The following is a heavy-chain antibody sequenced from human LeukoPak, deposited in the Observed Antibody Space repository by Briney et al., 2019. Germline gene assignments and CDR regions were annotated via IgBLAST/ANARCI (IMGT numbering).Heavy chain of an antibody. J-gene: IGHJ5*02. CDR3: ARDKALRSWYNWFDP. Sequence: PGGSLRLSCAASGFTFSSYWMSWVRQAPGKGLEWVANIKQDGSEKYYVDSVKGRFTISRDNAKNSLYLQMNSLRAEGTAVYYCARDKALRSWYNWFDPWGQGTLVTVSS. V-gene: IGHV3-7*01. D-gene: IGHD2-8*02. CDR1: GFTFSSYW. CDR2: IKQDGSEK.